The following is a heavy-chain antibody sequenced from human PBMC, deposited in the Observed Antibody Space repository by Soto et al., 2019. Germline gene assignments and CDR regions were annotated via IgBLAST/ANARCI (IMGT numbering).Heavy chain of an antibody. J-gene: IGHJ4*02. CDR3: ATEMATIKGFFDK. V-gene: IGHV1-2*02. D-gene: IGHD2-8*01. Sequence: QARLVQSGAEVKKPGASVKVSYKASGYTFTGYTFHWVRQAPGQGLEWMAWINSSSSDSSFAPKIQGRVTVTMDAPSSTAYMELTRLRSDDTAVYYCATEMATIKGFFDKWGQGTPVAVSS. CDR1: GYTFTGYT. CDR2: INSSSSDS.